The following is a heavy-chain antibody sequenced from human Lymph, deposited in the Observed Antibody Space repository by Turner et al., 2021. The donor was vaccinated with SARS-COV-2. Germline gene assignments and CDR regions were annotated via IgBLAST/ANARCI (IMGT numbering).Heavy chain of an antibody. CDR1: GYTFTGSY. CDR2: INPNSGGT. V-gene: IGHV1-2*02. CDR3: ARDVERYNDFWSGYSGGYGLDV. J-gene: IGHJ6*02. Sequence: QVQLVQSGAEVKMPGASVKVSCKASGYTFTGSYMHWVRQAPGQGLEWMGWINPNSGGTNYAQKFQGRVTMTRDTSISTAYMELSRLRSDDTAVYYCARDVERYNDFWSGYSGGYGLDVWGQGTTVTVSS. D-gene: IGHD3-3*01.